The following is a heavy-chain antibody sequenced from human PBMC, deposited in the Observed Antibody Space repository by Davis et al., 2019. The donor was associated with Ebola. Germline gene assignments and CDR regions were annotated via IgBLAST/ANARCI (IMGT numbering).Heavy chain of an antibody. D-gene: IGHD1-26*01. CDR1: GFTFSSYG. CDR2: ISSDGRND. J-gene: IGHJ6*01. Sequence: GESLKISCAASGFTFSSYGIHWVRQAPGKGLEWVASISSDGRNDNYADSVKGRFTSSRDNSKNTVYLQLNNLGPEDTALYYCAKAQYRGDTGGDYYYTMDVWGQGTTVTVSS. V-gene: IGHV3-30*18. CDR3: AKAQYRGDTGGDYYYTMDV.